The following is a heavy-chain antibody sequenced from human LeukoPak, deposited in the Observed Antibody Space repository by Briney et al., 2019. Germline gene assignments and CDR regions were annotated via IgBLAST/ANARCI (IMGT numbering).Heavy chain of an antibody. Sequence: GGSLRLSCAASGFTFSSYWMSWVRQAPGKGLEWVANIKQDGSEKYYVDSVKGRFTISRDNAKNSLYLQMNSLRAEDTAVYYCARTDSNVDTAMDTWGQGTLVTVSS. J-gene: IGHJ5*02. CDR3: ARTDSNVDTAMDT. V-gene: IGHV3-7*03. CDR1: GFTFSSYW. D-gene: IGHD5-18*01. CDR2: IKQDGSEK.